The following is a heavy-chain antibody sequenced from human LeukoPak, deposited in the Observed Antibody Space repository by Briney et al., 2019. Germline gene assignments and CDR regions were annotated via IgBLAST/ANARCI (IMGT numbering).Heavy chain of an antibody. CDR1: GFTFDDYG. CDR2: INWNGGST. V-gene: IGHV3-20*04. CDR3: AFQAFGLFDP. J-gene: IGHJ5*02. D-gene: IGHD3-10*01. Sequence: PGGSLRLSCVASGFTFDDYGMSWVRQAPGKGLERVSGINWNGGSTGYADSVKGRFTISRDNAKNSLYLQMNSLRAEDTAVYYCAFQAFGLFDPWGQGTLVTVSS.